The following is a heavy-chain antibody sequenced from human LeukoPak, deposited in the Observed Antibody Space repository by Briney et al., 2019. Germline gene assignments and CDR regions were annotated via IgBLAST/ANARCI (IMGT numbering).Heavy chain of an antibody. J-gene: IGHJ4*02. V-gene: IGHV3-23*01. D-gene: IGHD2/OR15-2a*01. CDR1: GFTFSTYS. CDR2: IRSGGENT. Sequence: AGGSLRLSCAASGFTFSTYSMSWVRQAPGKGLEWVSAIRSGGENTYYADSVRGRFTISRDNSRGTLSLQMNSLRAEDTAVYFCAILSWDGRGPFYWGQGTLVTVSS. CDR3: AILSWDGRGPFY.